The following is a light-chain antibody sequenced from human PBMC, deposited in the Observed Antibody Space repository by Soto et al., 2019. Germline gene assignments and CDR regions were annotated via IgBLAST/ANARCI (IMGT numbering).Light chain of an antibody. J-gene: IGKJ1*01. Sequence: EIVLTQSPGTLSLSPGERATLSCRASQSVSSSYLAWYQQKPGQAPRLLISGASGRATGIPVRFSSGGSETDFTLTISRLEPEDFAGYYCQHYGTSWWTFGQGTKVDIK. CDR1: QSVSSSY. CDR2: GAS. CDR3: QHYGTSWWT. V-gene: IGKV3-20*01.